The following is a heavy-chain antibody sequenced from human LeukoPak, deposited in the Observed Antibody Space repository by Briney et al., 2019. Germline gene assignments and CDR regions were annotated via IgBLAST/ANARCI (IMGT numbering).Heavy chain of an antibody. CDR2: IIPIFGTA. V-gene: IGHV1-69*13. J-gene: IGHJ5*02. CDR3: ARGGYCSSTSCPRNWFDP. CDR1: GYTLTELS. Sequence: SVKVSCKVSGYTLTELSMHWVRQAPGQGLEWMGGIIPIFGTANYAQKSQGRVTITADESTSTAYMELSSLRSEDTAVYYCARGGYCSSTSCPRNWFDPWGQGTLVTVSS. D-gene: IGHD2-2*01.